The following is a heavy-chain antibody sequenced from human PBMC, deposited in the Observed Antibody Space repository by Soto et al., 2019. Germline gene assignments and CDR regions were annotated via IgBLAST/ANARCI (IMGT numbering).Heavy chain of an antibody. Sequence: ITLKESGPTLVKPTQTLTLTCTFSGFSLSTSAVGVGWIRQPPGKALEWLALIYWDDDKRYSPSLKSRLTITKDTSKNQVVRTMTNMDPVDTATYYGGYVYYNSGRWDAWGQGTLVTVSS. D-gene: IGHD3-10*01. J-gene: IGHJ5*02. CDR3: GYVYYNSGRWDA. CDR1: GFSLSTSAVG. CDR2: IYWDDDK. V-gene: IGHV2-5*02.